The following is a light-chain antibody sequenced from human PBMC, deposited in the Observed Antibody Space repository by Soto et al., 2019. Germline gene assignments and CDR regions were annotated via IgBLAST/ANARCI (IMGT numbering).Light chain of an antibody. CDR1: SSNIGAGYD. Sequence: QSVLTQPPSVSGAPGQRVTISCTGSSSNIGAGYDVQWYQQLPGTAPKLLIYGDTNRPSGVPDRFSGSNSGTSASLALTGLQAEDEADYYCQSYDSSRSGTVFGGGTKLTVL. CDR2: GDT. V-gene: IGLV1-40*01. J-gene: IGLJ3*02. CDR3: QSYDSSRSGTV.